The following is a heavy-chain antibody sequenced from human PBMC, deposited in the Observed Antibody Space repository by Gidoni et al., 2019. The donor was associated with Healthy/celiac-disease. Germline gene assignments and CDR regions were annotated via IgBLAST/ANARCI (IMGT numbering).Heavy chain of an antibody. J-gene: IGHJ3*02. D-gene: IGHD1-26*01. Sequence: EVQLVESGGGLVKPGGSLRLSCAASGFTFSSYIMNWVRQAPGKGLEWVSSISSSSSYIYYADSVKGRFTISRDNAKNSLYLQMNSLRAEDTAVYYCARMLIVGATNIPVGRSDAFDIWGQGTMVTVSS. CDR2: ISSSSSYI. V-gene: IGHV3-21*01. CDR1: GFTFSSYI. CDR3: ARMLIVGATNIPVGRSDAFDI.